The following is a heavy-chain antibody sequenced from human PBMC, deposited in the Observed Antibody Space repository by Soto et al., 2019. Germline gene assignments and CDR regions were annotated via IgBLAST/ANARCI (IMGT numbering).Heavy chain of an antibody. CDR3: ALDYRWLQTGVYFDY. D-gene: IGHD7-27*01. V-gene: IGHV1-18*01. CDR1: GYTFTSYD. Sequence: QVKLVQSGAEVKRPGASVKVSCKDSGYTFTSYDISWVRQAPGQGLEWMGWISAYNGNTNYAQKLQGIVTMTTDTSTSTDYMELSSLGSADTAVYYCALDYRWLQTGVYFDYWGQGTLVTASS. CDR2: ISAYNGNT. J-gene: IGHJ4*02.